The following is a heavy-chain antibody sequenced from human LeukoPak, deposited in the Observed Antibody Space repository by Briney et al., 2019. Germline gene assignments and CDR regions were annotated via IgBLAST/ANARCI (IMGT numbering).Heavy chain of an antibody. J-gene: IGHJ4*02. CDR1: GYTLTELS. D-gene: IGHD1-20*01. CDR2: FDPEDGET. V-gene: IGHV1-24*01. CDR3: ATRVNCGTREVDY. Sequence: ASVKVSCKVSGYTLTELSMHWVRQAPGKGLEWMGGFDPEDGETIYAQKFQGRVTMTEDTSIDTAYMELSSLRSEDTAMYYCATRVNCGTREVDYWGQGTLVTVSS.